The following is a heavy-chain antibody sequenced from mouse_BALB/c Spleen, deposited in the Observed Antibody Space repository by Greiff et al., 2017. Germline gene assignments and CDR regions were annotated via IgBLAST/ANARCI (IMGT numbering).Heavy chain of an antibody. V-gene: IGHV14-3*02. Sequence: VQLQQSGAELVKPGASVKLSCTASGFNIKDTYMHWVKQRPEQGLEWIGRIDPANGNTKYDPKFQGKATITADTSSNTAYLQLSSLTSEDTAVYYCARSSTGTWFAYWGQGTLVTVS. J-gene: IGHJ3*01. D-gene: IGHD4-1*02. CDR2: IDPANGNT. CDR1: GFNIKDTY. CDR3: ARSSTGTWFAY.